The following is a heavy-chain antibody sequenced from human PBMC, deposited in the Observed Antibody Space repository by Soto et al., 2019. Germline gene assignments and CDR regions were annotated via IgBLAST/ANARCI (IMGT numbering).Heavy chain of an antibody. CDR1: GFTFSSYS. Sequence: GGSLRLSCAASGFTFSSYSMSWVRQAPGKGLEWVSYISSSSSTTYYADSVKGRFTISRDNAENSLYLQMNSLRAEDTAVYYCARDRGYYDFWSGYPTNYYYMDVWGKGTTVTVSS. CDR3: ARDRGYYDFWSGYPTNYYYMDV. V-gene: IGHV3-48*01. J-gene: IGHJ6*03. D-gene: IGHD3-3*01. CDR2: ISSSSSTT.